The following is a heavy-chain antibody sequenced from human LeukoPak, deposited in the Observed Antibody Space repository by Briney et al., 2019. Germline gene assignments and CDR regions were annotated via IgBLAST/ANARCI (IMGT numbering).Heavy chain of an antibody. V-gene: IGHV3-74*01. J-gene: IGHJ4*02. Sequence: PGGSLRLSCAASGFTFSNYWMHWVRQAPGKGLVWVSRTNSDGSTTSHADSVKGRFTISRDNAKDTLYLQMNSLRAEDTAVYYCAKGRLYSSSSRPDYWGQGTLVTVSS. D-gene: IGHD6-6*01. CDR3: AKGRLYSSSSRPDY. CDR2: TNSDGSTT. CDR1: GFTFSNYW.